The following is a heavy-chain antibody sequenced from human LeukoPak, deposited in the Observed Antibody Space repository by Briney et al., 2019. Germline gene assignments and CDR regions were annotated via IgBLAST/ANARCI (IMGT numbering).Heavy chain of an antibody. CDR1: GFTVSSNY. Sequence: PGGSLRLSCAASGFTVSSNYMSWVRQAPGKGLEWVSVIYSGGSTYYADSVKGRFTISRDNAKNTLYLQMNSLRAEDTAVYYCARDSSGYNTWFDPWGQGTLVTVSS. J-gene: IGHJ5*02. D-gene: IGHD3-22*01. V-gene: IGHV3-53*01. CDR3: ARDSSGYNTWFDP. CDR2: IYSGGST.